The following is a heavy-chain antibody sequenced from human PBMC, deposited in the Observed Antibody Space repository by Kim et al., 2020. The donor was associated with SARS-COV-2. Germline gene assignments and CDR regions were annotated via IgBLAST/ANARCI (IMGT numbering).Heavy chain of an antibody. CDR2: IYYSGST. D-gene: IGHD4-4*01. V-gene: IGHV4-59*13. CDR3: ARGGSQYQRQRSFDY. CDR1: GGSISSYY. Sequence: SETLSLTCTVSGGSISSYYWSWIRQPPGKGLEWIGYIYYSGSTNYNPSLKSRVTISVDTSKNQISLKLSSVTAADTAVYYCARGGSQYQRQRSFDYWGQGTLVTVSS. J-gene: IGHJ4*02.